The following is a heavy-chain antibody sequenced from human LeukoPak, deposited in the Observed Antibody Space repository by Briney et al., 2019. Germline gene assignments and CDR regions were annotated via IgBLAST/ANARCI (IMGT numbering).Heavy chain of an antibody. D-gene: IGHD3-10*01. Sequence: ASVKVSCKASGYTFTSYGISWVRQAPGQGLEWMGWISAYNGNTNYAQKLQGRVTMTTDTSTSTAYMELRSLRSDDTAVYYCARDLRFGEPHNWFDPWGQGTLVTVSS. CDR3: ARDLRFGEPHNWFDP. CDR1: GYTFTSYG. CDR2: ISAYNGNT. J-gene: IGHJ5*02. V-gene: IGHV1-18*01.